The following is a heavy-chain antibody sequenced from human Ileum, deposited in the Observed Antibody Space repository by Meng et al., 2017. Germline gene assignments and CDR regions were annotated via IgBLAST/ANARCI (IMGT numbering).Heavy chain of an antibody. CDR3: ARELDYTFNFDY. V-gene: IGHV1-46*01. CDR2: VRPRGTGP. Sequence: QVQLMQSGAEVKKPGASVKLSCKASGYTFTRYNMHWVRQAPGQGLEWMGIVRPRGTGPGYAHKFLGIVTMTSDTSTNTVYMELSSLSSEDTAMFYCARELDYTFNFDYWGQGTLVTVSS. CDR1: GYTFTRYN. D-gene: IGHD4-11*01. J-gene: IGHJ4*02.